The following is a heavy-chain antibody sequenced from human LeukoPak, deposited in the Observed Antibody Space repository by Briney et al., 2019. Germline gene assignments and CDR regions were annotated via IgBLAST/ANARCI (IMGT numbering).Heavy chain of an antibody. CDR2: ISGSGGST. CDR3: AKPNGIVGPLPR. V-gene: IGHV3-23*01. CDR1: GFTFSSYS. D-gene: IGHD1-26*01. J-gene: IGHJ4*02. Sequence: GGSLRLSCAASGFTFSSYSMNWVRQAPGKGLEWVSAISGSGGSTYYADSVKGRFTISRDNSKNTLYLQMNSLRAEDTAVYYCAKPNGIVGPLPRWGQGTLSPSPQ.